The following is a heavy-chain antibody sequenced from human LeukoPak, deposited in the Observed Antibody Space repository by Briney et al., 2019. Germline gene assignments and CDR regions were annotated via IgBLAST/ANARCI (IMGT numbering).Heavy chain of an antibody. CDR3: ARSSGWYLSHAFDI. D-gene: IGHD6-19*01. J-gene: IGHJ3*02. Sequence: SETLSLTCTVSGGSISSYYWSWIRQPPGKGLEWIGYIYTSGSTNYNPSLKSRVTISVDTSKNQFSLKLSSVTAADTAVYYCARSSGWYLSHAFDIWGQGTMVTVSS. V-gene: IGHV4-4*09. CDR1: GGSISSYY. CDR2: IYTSGST.